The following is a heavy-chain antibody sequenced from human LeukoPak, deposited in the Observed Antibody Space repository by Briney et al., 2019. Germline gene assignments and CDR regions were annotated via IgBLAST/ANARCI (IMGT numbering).Heavy chain of an antibody. CDR1: GGSIRSSYYY. V-gene: IGHV4-39*07. D-gene: IGHD3-10*01. CDR2: IYDSGST. Sequence: SETLSLTCTVSGGSIRSSYYYWGWIRQPPGKGLEWIGSIYDSGSTYYNPSLKSRVTISVDTSKNQFSLKLSSVTAADTAVYYCARGASMVRGVRDFDYWGQGTPVTVSS. CDR3: ARGASMVRGVRDFDY. J-gene: IGHJ4*02.